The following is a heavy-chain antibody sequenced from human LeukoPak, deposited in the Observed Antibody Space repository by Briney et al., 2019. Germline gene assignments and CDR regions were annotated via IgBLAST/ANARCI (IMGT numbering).Heavy chain of an antibody. J-gene: IGHJ4*02. Sequence: GGSLRLSCAASGFIFSDDNMNWVRQAPGKGLEWVSYISSGSSTIYYADSVEGRFTISRDNSKNTLSLQMNSLRAEDTAVYYCAREVEAHDYWGQGTLLTVSS. CDR1: GFIFSDDN. CDR2: ISSGSSTI. CDR3: AREVEAHDY. D-gene: IGHD2-15*01. V-gene: IGHV3-48*01.